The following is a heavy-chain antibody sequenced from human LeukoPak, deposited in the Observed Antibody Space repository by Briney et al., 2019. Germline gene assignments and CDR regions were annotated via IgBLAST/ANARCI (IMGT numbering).Heavy chain of an antibody. CDR1: GDIFSKYG. CDR3: ARHTTIFGVAIIDI. D-gene: IGHD3-3*01. J-gene: IGHJ3*02. Sequence: ASVKVSCKASGDIFSKYGISWVRQAPGQGLEWMGWMHPNSGGTNYAQKFQGRVTMTRDTSISTAYMDLSSLRSDDTAVYYCARHTTIFGVAIIDIWGQGTMVTVSS. CDR2: MHPNSGGT. V-gene: IGHV1-2*02.